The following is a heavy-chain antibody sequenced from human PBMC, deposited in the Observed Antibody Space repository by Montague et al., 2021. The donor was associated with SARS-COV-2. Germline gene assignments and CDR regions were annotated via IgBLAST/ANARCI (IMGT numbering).Heavy chain of an antibody. J-gene: IGHJ4*02. D-gene: IGHD2-2*01. V-gene: IGHV4-61*08. CDR2: FYYGEST. Sequence: SETLSLTCTVSGGSVGSDDFFWSWIRQPPGRGLEWIGCFYYGESTNYNLSLKSRVSISADTSRNLFSLKLTSVTAADTAVYFCARHYRGITRMEGMCTAASPQTLYHLQSTCVTAADPADNYCSGRVSHAKCWVRNFRSDYWGPGTLVTVSS. CDR3: ARHYRGITRMEGMCTAASPQTLYHLQSTCVTAADPADNYCSGRVSHAKCWVRNFRSDY. CDR1: GGSVGSDDFF.